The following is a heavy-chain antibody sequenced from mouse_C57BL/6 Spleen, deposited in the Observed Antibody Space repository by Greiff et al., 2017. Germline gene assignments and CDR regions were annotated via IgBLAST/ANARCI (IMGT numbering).Heavy chain of an antibody. Sequence: QVQLKQPGAELVKPGASVKLSCKASGYTFTSYWMHWVKQRPGRGLEWIGRIDPNSGGTKYNEKFKSKATLTVDKPSSTAYMQLSSLTSEDSAVYYCARGAYYGSSFYYYAMDYWGQGTSVTVSS. CDR1: GYTFTSYW. D-gene: IGHD1-1*01. CDR2: IDPNSGGT. J-gene: IGHJ4*01. V-gene: IGHV1-72*01. CDR3: ARGAYYGSSFYYYAMDY.